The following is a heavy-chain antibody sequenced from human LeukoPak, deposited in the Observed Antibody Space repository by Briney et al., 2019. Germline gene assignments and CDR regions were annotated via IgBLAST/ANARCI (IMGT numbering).Heavy chain of an antibody. V-gene: IGHV3-33*01. D-gene: IGHD3-16*01. CDR1: GFSFSTYG. J-gene: IGHJ4*02. CDR2: IWNAGTNT. Sequence: GGSLRLSCAASGFSFSTYGMHWVRQAPGKGLERVALIWNAGTNTYYADSVKGRFTISRDNSKNTLYLQMNSLRAEDTAVYYCVGDTPPGGDYYLDYWGQGTLVTVSS. CDR3: VGDTPPGGDYYLDY.